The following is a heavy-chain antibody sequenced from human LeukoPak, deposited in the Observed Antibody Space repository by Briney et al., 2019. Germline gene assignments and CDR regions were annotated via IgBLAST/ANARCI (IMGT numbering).Heavy chain of an antibody. CDR1: GGSIRSRSYS. D-gene: IGHD3-22*01. CDR3: ARLGDYFDSSGYSTGGKFDY. Sequence: SVTLSLTCTVSGGSIRSRSYSWARIRQPPGKGLEWIGNIYCRRNTYYNASLKSRVTVSVDTSENQLSLKLSSVHAADTAVYYCARLGDYFDSSGYSTGGKFDYWGQGTPVTV. V-gene: IGHV4-39*01. CDR2: IYCRRNT. J-gene: IGHJ4*02.